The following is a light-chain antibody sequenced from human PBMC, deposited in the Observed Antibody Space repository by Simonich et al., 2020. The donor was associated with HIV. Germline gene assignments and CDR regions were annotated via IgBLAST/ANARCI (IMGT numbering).Light chain of an antibody. V-gene: IGKV4-1*01. CDR3: QQYYSTPWT. CDR2: WTS. J-gene: IGKJ1*01. Sequence: DIVMTQSPDSLSVSLGERATINCKSSPSVLYSSNNQNSLGWYQQKPGQPPKLLIYWTSTRESGVPDRFSGGGSGTDFTLTISSLQAEDVAVYYCQQYYSTPWTFGQGTKVEIK. CDR1: PSVLYSSNNQNS.